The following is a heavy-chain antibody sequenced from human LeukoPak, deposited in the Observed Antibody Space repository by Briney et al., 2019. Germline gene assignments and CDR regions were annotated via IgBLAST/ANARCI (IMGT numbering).Heavy chain of an antibody. D-gene: IGHD3-10*01. CDR1: GFTLSSYW. CDR2: INSDGSRT. CDR3: ARVFGGNVDY. J-gene: IGHJ4*02. Sequence: PGGSLRLSCAVSGFTLSSYWMHWVRQAPGKGLVWASRINSDGSRTSYADSVKGRFTISRDNAKNTLYLQMNSLRAEDTAVYYCARVFGGNVDYWGQGTLVTVSS. V-gene: IGHV3-74*01.